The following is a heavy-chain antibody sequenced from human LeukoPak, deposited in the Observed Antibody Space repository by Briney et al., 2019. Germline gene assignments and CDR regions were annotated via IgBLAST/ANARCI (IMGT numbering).Heavy chain of an antibody. CDR2: ISGSGGST. D-gene: IGHD6-13*01. Sequence: GGSLRLSCAASGFTFSSYAMTWVRQAPGKGLEGVSAISGSGGSTYYADSVKGRFTISRDNSTNTLYLQMNSLRAEDTALYYCAKLRGAGIAAASNYWGQGTLVTVSS. CDR1: GFTFSSYA. J-gene: IGHJ4*02. V-gene: IGHV3-23*01. CDR3: AKLRGAGIAAASNY.